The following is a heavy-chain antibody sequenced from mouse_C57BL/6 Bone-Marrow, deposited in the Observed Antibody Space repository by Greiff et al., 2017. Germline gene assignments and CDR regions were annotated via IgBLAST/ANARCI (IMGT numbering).Heavy chain of an antibody. D-gene: IGHD2-3*01. CDR2: IDPESGDT. J-gene: IGHJ4*01. CDR3: TTLSDGYFLMDY. V-gene: IGHV14-4*01. Sequence: EVQLQQSGAELVRPGASVKLSCTASGFNIKDDYMHWVKQRPEQGLEWIGWIDPESGDTEYAAKFQGKATITADTSSNTAYLQLSSLTFEDTAVYYGTTLSDGYFLMDYWGQGTSVTVSS. CDR1: GFNIKDDY.